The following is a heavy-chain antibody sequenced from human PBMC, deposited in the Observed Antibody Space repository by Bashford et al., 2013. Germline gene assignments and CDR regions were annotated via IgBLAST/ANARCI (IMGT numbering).Heavy chain of an antibody. CDR3: ARDGGGIAVAVTAHFDY. V-gene: IGHV3-21*04. Sequence: VRQAPGKGLERVSSISSSGSHTYYADSVKGRFTISRNNVWNSLTLQMRKLRVEDTAVYYCARDGGGIAVAVTAHFDYWGQGTLVTVSS. CDR2: ISSSGSHT. D-gene: IGHD6-19*01. J-gene: IGHJ4*02.